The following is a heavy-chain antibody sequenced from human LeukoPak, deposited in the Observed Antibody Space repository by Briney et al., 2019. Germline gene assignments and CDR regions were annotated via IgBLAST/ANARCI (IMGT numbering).Heavy chain of an antibody. CDR1: GFTFSSYW. V-gene: IGHV3-7*03. Sequence: GGSLRLSCEASGFTFSSYWMSWVRQAPGKGLEWVANIKTDGSEKYYVDSVKGRFTISRDNAKNSLYLQMNSLRAEGTAVYYCARDYTGYFPWGQGTLVIVSS. CDR3: ARDYTGYFP. CDR2: IKTDGSEK. D-gene: IGHD3-9*01. J-gene: IGHJ5*02.